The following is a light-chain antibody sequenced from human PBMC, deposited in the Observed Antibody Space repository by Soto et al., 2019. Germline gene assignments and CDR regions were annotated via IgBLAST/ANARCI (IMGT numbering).Light chain of an antibody. Sequence: DIVMTQSPDSLAVSLGERATMNCKSSQSVLYSSNNKNYLAWYQQKPGQPPKLLIYWASTRESGVPDRFSGSGSGTDFTLTISRLEPEDFAIYYCQQYGGVPYTFGQGTKVDIK. V-gene: IGKV4-1*01. CDR2: WAS. CDR1: QSVLYSSNNKNY. CDR3: QQYGGVPYT. J-gene: IGKJ2*01.